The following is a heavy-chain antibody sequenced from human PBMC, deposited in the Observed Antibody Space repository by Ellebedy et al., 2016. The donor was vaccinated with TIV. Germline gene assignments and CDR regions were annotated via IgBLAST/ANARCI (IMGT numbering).Heavy chain of an antibody. CDR2: IIPIFGTA. Sequence: SVKVSXXASGGTFSSYAISWVRQAPGQGLEWMGGIIPIFGTANYAQKFQGRVTITADESTSTAYMELSSLRSEDTAVYYCARLYCSSTSCYPTTQNYGMDVWGQGTTVTVSS. V-gene: IGHV1-69*13. CDR3: ARLYCSSTSCYPTTQNYGMDV. CDR1: GGTFSSYA. D-gene: IGHD2-2*01. J-gene: IGHJ6*02.